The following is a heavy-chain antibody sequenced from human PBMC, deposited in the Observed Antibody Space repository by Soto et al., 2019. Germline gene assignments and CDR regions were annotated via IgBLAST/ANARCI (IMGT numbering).Heavy chain of an antibody. V-gene: IGHV4-61*01. J-gene: IGHJ4*02. D-gene: IGHD6-6*01. Sequence: SETLSLTCTVSGGSVSSGSYYWSWIRQPPGKGLEWIGYIYYSGSTNYNTSLKSRVTISVDTSKNQFSLKLSSVTAADTAVYYCARDDMYSSSPLDYWGQGTLVTVSS. CDR1: GGSVSSGSYY. CDR3: ARDDMYSSSPLDY. CDR2: IYYSGST.